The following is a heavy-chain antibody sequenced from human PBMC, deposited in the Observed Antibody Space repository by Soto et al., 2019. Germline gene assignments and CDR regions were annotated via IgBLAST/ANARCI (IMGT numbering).Heavy chain of an antibody. D-gene: IGHD1-26*01. Sequence: QVQLVQSGAEVKTPGSSVRVSCKTAGRTFLISAIAWVRQAPGQGLEWMGGIIPILGTIHIAQTFKGRVNFPADTSTSTAYMDLSSLRPEDTATYFCARGKELEQPSNHYYFDYWGQGRQVSVSS. J-gene: IGHJ4*02. CDR1: GRTFLISA. CDR3: ARGKELEQPSNHYYFDY. V-gene: IGHV1-69*06. CDR2: IIPILGTI.